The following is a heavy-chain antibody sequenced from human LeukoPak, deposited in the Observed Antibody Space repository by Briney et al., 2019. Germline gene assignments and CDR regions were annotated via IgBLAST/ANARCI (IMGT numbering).Heavy chain of an antibody. D-gene: IGHD3-16*02. CDR1: GFTFSSYA. J-gene: IGHJ5*02. CDR2: ISGSGGST. CDR3: AKNPMTTFGGVIVNRWFDH. Sequence: SGGSLRLSCAASGFTFSSYAMSWVRQAPGKGLEWVSAISGSGGSTYYADSVKGRFTISRDNSKNTLYLQMNSLSAEDTAVYYCAKNPMTTFGGVIVNRWFDHWGQGTLVTVSS. V-gene: IGHV3-23*01.